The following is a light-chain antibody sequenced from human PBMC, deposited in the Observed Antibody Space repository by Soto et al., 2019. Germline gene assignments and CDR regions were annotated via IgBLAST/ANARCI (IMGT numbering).Light chain of an antibody. Sequence: QSVLTQPASVSGSPGQSMTISCTGTSSDVGGYIYVSWYQQHPGKAPKLMIYEVSRRPSGVSNRFSGSRSGNTASLTISGLQAEDEADYYCRSYTSSTTYVFGTGTKVTVL. V-gene: IGLV2-14*01. CDR3: RSYTSSTTYV. CDR1: SSDVGGYIY. J-gene: IGLJ1*01. CDR2: EVS.